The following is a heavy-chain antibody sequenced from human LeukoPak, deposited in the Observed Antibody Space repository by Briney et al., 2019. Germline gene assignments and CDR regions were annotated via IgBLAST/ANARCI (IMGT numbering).Heavy chain of an antibody. CDR1: GGTFSSYA. Sequence: ASVKVSCKASGGTFSSYAISWVRRAPGQGLEWMGRIIPIFGIANYAQKFQGRVTITADKSTSTAYMELSSLRSEDTAVYYCARAPDSASVVAATAHYYYYGMDVWGQGTTVTVSS. V-gene: IGHV1-69*04. J-gene: IGHJ6*02. CDR3: ARAPDSASVVAATAHYYYYGMDV. CDR2: IIPIFGIA. D-gene: IGHD2-15*01.